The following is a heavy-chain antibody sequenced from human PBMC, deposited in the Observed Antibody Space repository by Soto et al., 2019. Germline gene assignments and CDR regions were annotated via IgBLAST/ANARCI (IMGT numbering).Heavy chain of an antibody. Sequence: EVQLVESGGGLVQPGGSLRLSCEASGFSFSAYWMSWVRQAPGKGLEWVANITQDGSEQYYVDSVKGRFTISRNNAKNSLYLQMNGLRAEDTAVFYCARDVDVWGRGTLVTVSS. CDR3: ARDVDV. J-gene: IGHJ2*01. V-gene: IGHV3-7*01. CDR2: ITQDGSEQ. CDR1: GFSFSAYW.